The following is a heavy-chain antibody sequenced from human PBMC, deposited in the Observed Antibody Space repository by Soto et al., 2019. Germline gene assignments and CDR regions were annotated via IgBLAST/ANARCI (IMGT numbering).Heavy chain of an antibody. CDR1: GYIFTTYG. Sequence: QVHLVQSGAEVKKHGASVKVSCKGSGYIFTTYGITWVRQAPGQGLEWMGWISAHNGNTNYAQKRQGRVTVTRDTSTSTAYMELRNLRADDTAVYYCARGRYGDYWGQGALVTVSS. CDR2: ISAHNGNT. V-gene: IGHV1-18*01. CDR3: ARGRYGDY. D-gene: IGHD1-1*01. J-gene: IGHJ4*02.